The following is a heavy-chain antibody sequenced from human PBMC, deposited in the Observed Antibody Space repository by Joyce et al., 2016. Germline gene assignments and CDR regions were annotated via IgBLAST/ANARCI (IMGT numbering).Heavy chain of an antibody. J-gene: IGHJ4*02. CDR1: GGSMRSYY. V-gene: IGHV4-4*07. CDR3: AREGFCDGGSCFFY. Sequence: QVQLQESGPGLVKPSETLSLTCNVSGGSMRSYYWRWIRQPAGKGLEWSGRIYGSGSTDYSPSLKSRVTMSVDTSKNQLSLRLTSVSAADTAIYFCAREGFCDGGSCFFYWGQGILVTVSS. D-gene: IGHD2-15*01. CDR2: IYGSGST.